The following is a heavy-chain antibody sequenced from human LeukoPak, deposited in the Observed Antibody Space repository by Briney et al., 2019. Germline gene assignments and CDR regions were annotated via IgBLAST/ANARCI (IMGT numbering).Heavy chain of an antibody. CDR1: GFTFDDYG. D-gene: IGHD6-19*01. CDR3: ARTLGYSSGWPNFDY. CDR2: ISYDGSNK. Sequence: GGSLRLSCAASGFTFDDYGMSWVRQAPGKGLEWVAVISYDGSNKYYADSVKGRFTISRDNSKNTLYLQMNSLRAEDTAVYYCARTLGYSSGWPNFDYWGQGTLVTVSS. J-gene: IGHJ4*02. V-gene: IGHV3-30*03.